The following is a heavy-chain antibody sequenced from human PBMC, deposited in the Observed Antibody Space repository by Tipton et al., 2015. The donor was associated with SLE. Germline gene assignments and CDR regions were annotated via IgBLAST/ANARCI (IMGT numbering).Heavy chain of an antibody. J-gene: IGHJ2*01. CDR2: INHSGST. V-gene: IGHV4-34*01. Sequence: TLSLTCAVYGGSFSGYYWSWIRQPPGKGLEWIGEINHSGSTNYNPSLKSRVTISVDTSKNQFSLKLSSVTAADTAVYYCVRPTGGTVTDWYFDLWGRGTLVTVSS. D-gene: IGHD4-17*01. CDR3: VRPTGGTVTDWYFDL. CDR1: GGSFSGYY.